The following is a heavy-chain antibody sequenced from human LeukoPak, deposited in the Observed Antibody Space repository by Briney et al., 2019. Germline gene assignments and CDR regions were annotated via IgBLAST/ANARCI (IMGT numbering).Heavy chain of an antibody. CDR1: GFTFDDYG. Sequence: PGGSLRLSCAASGFTFDDYGMSWVRQAPGKGLEWVSGINWNGGSTGYADSVKGRFTISRDNAKNSLYLQMNSLRAEDAAVYYCASAAPYLPFDYWGQGTLVTVSS. J-gene: IGHJ4*02. CDR3: ASAAPYLPFDY. D-gene: IGHD6-13*01. CDR2: INWNGGST. V-gene: IGHV3-20*04.